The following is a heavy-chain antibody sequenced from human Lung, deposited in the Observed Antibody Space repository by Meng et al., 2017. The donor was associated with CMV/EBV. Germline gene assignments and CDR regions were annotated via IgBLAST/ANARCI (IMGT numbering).Heavy chain of an antibody. CDR1: GGPISNMTYD. J-gene: IGHJ4*02. CDR3: ARDLEY. Sequence: DSGPAHVEPLETLSLTCAVSGGPISNMTYDLAWIRQPPGKWLEWIGSLYYSGSTYYHRSLKSRVTISVDTSKTYFSLKLRSVAAADTAVYYCARDLEYWGQGTLVTVSS. D-gene: IGHD1-1*01. V-gene: IGHV4-39*07. CDR2: LYYSGST.